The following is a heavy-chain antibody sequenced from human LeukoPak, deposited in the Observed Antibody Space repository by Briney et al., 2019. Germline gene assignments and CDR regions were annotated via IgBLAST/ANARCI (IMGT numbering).Heavy chain of an antibody. CDR2: FDPEDGET. Sequence: GASVKVSCKVSGYTLTELSMHWVRQAPGRGLEWMGGFDPEDGETIYAQKFQGRVTMTEDTSTDTAYMELSSLRSEDTAVYYCATPYYYDSSGYYGLDYWGQGTLSPSPQ. CDR1: GYTLTELS. V-gene: IGHV1-24*01. D-gene: IGHD3-22*01. J-gene: IGHJ4*02. CDR3: ATPYYYDSSGYYGLDY.